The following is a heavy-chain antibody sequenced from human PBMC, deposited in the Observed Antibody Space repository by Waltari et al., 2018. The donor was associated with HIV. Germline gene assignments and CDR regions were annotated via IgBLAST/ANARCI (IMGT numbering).Heavy chain of an antibody. J-gene: IGHJ4*02. CDR3: GSGSRRGHSHGIDY. V-gene: IGHV4-38-2*01. CDR2: ASRSGST. D-gene: IGHD5-18*01. CDR1: GYSTSSDYY. Sequence: QVQLHESGPGMVKPSETLSLPCAVSGYSTSSDYYWGWIRQPPGKGLEWIGSASRSGSTYYSPSLKSRVTISLDTSKNQFSLKLNSVAAADTAVYYCGSGSRRGHSHGIDYWGQGTLVTVSS.